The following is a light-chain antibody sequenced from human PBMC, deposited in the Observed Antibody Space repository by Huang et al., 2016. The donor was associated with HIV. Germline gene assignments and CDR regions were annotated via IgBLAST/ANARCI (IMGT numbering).Light chain of an antibody. J-gene: IGKJ1*01. CDR1: QSVFSTSTNKNY. CDR2: WAS. Sequence: DIVMTQSPDSLAVSLGERATITCTSSQSVFSTSTNKNYLAWYQQRPGQPPKVLISWASVRESGVPDRFRGGGSGTDFTLTITSLQPEDVAVYFCQQYLTAPGFSQGTSVEI. V-gene: IGKV4-1*01. CDR3: QQYLTAPG.